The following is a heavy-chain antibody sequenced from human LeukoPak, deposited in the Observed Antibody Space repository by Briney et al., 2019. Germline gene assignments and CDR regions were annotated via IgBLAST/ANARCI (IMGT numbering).Heavy chain of an antibody. Sequence: GSLRLSCAASGFTFSTYGMHWVRQAPGKGLEWVAVTSYDGNKKYYADSVKGRFTISRDNSKNTLYLQMNSLRAEDTAVYYCARDDGYFQHWGQGTLVTVSS. CDR2: TSYDGNKK. CDR3: ARDDGYFQH. D-gene: IGHD5-24*01. V-gene: IGHV3-33*01. J-gene: IGHJ1*01. CDR1: GFTFSTYG.